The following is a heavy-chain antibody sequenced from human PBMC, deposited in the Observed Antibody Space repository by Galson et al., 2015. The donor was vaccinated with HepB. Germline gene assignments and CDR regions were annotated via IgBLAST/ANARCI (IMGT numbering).Heavy chain of an antibody. D-gene: IGHD3-16*01. V-gene: IGHV3-23*01. CDR3: AKEDGNIAAGGDAFDI. Sequence: SLRLSCAASGFTFSNYAMNWVRQAPGKGLEWVSLISGSGGSTYYADSVKGRFTISRDNSKNTLYLQMNSLRAEDTALYYCAKEDGNIAAGGDAFDIWGQGTMVTVSS. CDR2: ISGSGGST. CDR1: GFTFSNYA. J-gene: IGHJ3*02.